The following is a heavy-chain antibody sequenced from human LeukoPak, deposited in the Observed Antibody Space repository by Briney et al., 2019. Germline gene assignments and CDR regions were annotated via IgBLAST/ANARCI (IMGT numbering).Heavy chain of an antibody. Sequence: PGGSLRLSCAASGFPVRSNSMSWVRQAPGKGLEWLSVIYSGGSTYYADSVTGRFTISRDNPKNTLYLQMSSLRAEDTAVYYCARGRHYDSSGYYPDDFDIWGQGTMVTVSS. V-gene: IGHV3-66*01. D-gene: IGHD3-22*01. J-gene: IGHJ3*02. CDR3: ARGRHYDSSGYYPDDFDI. CDR1: GFPVRSNS. CDR2: IYSGGST.